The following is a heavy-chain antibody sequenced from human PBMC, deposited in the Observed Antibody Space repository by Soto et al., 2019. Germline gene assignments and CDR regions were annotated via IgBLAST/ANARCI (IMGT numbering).Heavy chain of an antibody. CDR1: GFTFSSYA. V-gene: IGHV3-23*01. D-gene: IGHD4-17*01. CDR3: ARYGDLSYFDS. J-gene: IGHJ4*02. Sequence: EVQLLESGGGLVQPGGSLRLSCAASGFTFSSYAMSWVRQAPGKGLEWVSAISGSGGSTYYADSVKGRFTISRDNSKSTLYLQLNSLSAEDTAVYYCARYGDLSYFDSWGQGTLVTVSS. CDR2: ISGSGGST.